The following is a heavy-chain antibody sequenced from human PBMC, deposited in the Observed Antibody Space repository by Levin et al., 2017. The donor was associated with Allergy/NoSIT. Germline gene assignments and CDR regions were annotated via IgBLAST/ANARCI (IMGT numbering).Heavy chain of an antibody. CDR2: IYPGDSDT. Sequence: GESLKISCKASGYSFTSYYIAWVRQMPGKGLEWMGIIYPGDSDTRYNPSFQGQVIISADNSISPAYLQWNSLKASDTAIYYCARRTTGFGWDYWGQGTQVTVSS. V-gene: IGHV5-51*01. CDR3: ARRTTGFGWDY. D-gene: IGHD4-17*01. J-gene: IGHJ4*02. CDR1: GYSFTSYY.